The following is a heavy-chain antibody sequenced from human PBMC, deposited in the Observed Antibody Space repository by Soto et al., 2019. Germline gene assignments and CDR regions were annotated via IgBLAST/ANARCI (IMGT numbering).Heavy chain of an antibody. V-gene: IGHV5-10-1*01. CDR2: IDPSDSYT. CDR1: GYSFTSYW. CDR3: ARQVGIAVAGTHIDY. D-gene: IGHD6-19*01. Sequence: GESLKISCKGSGYSFTSYWISWVRQMPGKGLEWMGRIDPSDSYTNYSPSFQGHVTISADKSISTAYLQWSSLKASDTAMYYCARQVGIAVAGTHIDYWGQGTLVTVSS. J-gene: IGHJ4*02.